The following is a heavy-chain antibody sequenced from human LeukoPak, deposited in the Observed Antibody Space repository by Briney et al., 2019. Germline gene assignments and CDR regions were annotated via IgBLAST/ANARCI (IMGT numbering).Heavy chain of an antibody. CDR2: IFDGKTI. CDR3: ASGAWATRLNS. CDR1: GESLNYYY. V-gene: IGHV4-34*12. D-gene: IGHD5-24*01. Sequence: PSETLSLTCAVYGESLNYYYWSWIRQSPEKELEWIGDIFDGKTINYNPSLKSRVTISAATSSQQFSLNLKSVTAADTAVYFCASGAWATRLNSWAQGALVIVSS. J-gene: IGHJ4*02.